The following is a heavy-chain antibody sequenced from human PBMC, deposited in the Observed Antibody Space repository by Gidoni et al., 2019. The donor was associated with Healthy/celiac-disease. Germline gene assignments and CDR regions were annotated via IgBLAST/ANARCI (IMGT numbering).Heavy chain of an antibody. J-gene: IGHJ4*02. D-gene: IGHD2-21*01. V-gene: IGHV3-23*01. CDR3: AKMKGRIGVVSRLDY. Sequence: EVPLLESGGSLVQPGGSLRLSCAASGFTFRRDAMSWVRQAPGKGLEWVSAISGSGGSTYYADSVKGRFTISRDNSKNTLYLQMNSLRAEDTAVYYCAKMKGRIGVVSRLDYWGQGTLVTVSS. CDR2: ISGSGGST. CDR1: GFTFRRDA.